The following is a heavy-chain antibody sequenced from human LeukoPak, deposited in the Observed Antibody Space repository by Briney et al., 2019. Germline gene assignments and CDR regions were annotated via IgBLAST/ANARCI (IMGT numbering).Heavy chain of an antibody. D-gene: IGHD3-16*01. CDR1: GGSISSGDYY. V-gene: IGHV4-30-4*01. CDR2: IYYSGSA. Sequence: PSETLSLTCTVSGGSISSGDYYWSWIRQPPGKGLEWIGYIYYSGSASYNPSLKSRLTISVDTSKNQLSLKLSSVTAADRAVYYCARGGGLFDYWGQGTLVTVSS. CDR3: ARGGGLFDY. J-gene: IGHJ4*02.